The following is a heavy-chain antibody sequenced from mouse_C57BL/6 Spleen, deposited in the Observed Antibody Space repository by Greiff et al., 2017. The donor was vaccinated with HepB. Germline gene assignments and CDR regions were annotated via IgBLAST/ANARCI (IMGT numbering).Heavy chain of an antibody. V-gene: IGHV1-26*01. Sequence: EVQLQQSGPELVKPGASVKISCKASGYTFTDYYMNWVKQSNGKSLEWIGDINPNNGGTSYNQKFKGKATLTVDKSSSTAYMELRSLTSEDSAVYYCARLNIPFAYWGQGTLVTVSA. D-gene: IGHD5-1-1*01. CDR1: GYTFTDYY. CDR2: INPNNGGT. J-gene: IGHJ3*01. CDR3: ARLNIPFAY.